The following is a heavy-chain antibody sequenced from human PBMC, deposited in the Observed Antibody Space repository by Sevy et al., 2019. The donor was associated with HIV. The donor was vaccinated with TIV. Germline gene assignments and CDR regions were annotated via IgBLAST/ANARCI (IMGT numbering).Heavy chain of an antibody. Sequence: GGSLRLSCTTSGFNFSGYSMFWVRQVLGKGLEWVAFIRNDGTKIFYADSVKGRFTISRDTSKKTLYLQMNSLRPEDTVKYFCARDMDGYYYYMEVWGEGTTVTVSS. CDR3: ARDMDGYYYYMEV. J-gene: IGHJ6*03. CDR2: IRNDGTKI. D-gene: IGHD3-10*01. V-gene: IGHV3-30*02. CDR1: GFNFSGYS.